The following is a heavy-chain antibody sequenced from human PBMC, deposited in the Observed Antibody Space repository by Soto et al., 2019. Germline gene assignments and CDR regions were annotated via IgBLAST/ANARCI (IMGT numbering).Heavy chain of an antibody. D-gene: IGHD1-7*01. CDR1: GGSFSGYY. Sequence: QVQLQQWGAGLLKPSETLSLTCAVYGGSFSGYYWNWVRQPPGKGLEWIGEINHSGSTNYNPSLKSRVTISIDTSTPQFSLKLTSVTAADKAVYYCGTTNYSSAMAVWGQGTTVTASS. V-gene: IGHV4-34*02. CDR3: GTTNYSSAMAV. CDR2: INHSGST. J-gene: IGHJ6*02.